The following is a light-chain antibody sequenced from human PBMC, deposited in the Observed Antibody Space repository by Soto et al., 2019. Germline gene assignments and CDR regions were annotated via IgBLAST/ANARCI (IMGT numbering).Light chain of an antibody. CDR2: GAS. J-gene: IGKJ1*01. CDR3: PLYDNWGN. Sequence: SQGERATLSCRASQSVSSNLAWYQQKPGQAPRLLIYGASTRATGIPARFSGSGSGTEFTLTIIIFQSEDCTVYFCPLYDNWGNFAQGPK. CDR1: QSVSSN. V-gene: IGKV3-15*01.